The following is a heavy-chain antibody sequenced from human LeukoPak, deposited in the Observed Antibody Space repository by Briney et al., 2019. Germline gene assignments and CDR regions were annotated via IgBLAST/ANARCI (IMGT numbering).Heavy chain of an antibody. Sequence: PGGSLRLSCAASGFTFSSYAMHWVRQAPGKGLEWGAVILYDGSNEYYADSVKGRFTISRDNSKNTLYLQMNSLRTEDTAVYYCARGSGEVRFLEWLSAPRGWFDPWGQGTLVTVSS. CDR2: ILYDGSNE. J-gene: IGHJ5*02. CDR1: GFTFSSYA. CDR3: ARGSGEVRFLEWLSAPRGWFDP. D-gene: IGHD3-3*01. V-gene: IGHV3-30*04.